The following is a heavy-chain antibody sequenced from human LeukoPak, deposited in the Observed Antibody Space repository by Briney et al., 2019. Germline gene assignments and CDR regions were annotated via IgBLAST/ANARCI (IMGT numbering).Heavy chain of an antibody. CDR3: ARRSGGSLTGFDY. CDR1: GYSFTTYW. D-gene: IGHD2-15*01. J-gene: IGHJ4*02. CDR2: IYPGDSDT. Sequence: GESLKISCKGSGYSFTTYWIGWVRQMPGKGLKWMGIIYPGDSDTRYSPSFQGQVTISADKSISTAHLQWSSLKASDTAMYYCARRSGGSLTGFDYWGQGTLVTVSS. V-gene: IGHV5-51*01.